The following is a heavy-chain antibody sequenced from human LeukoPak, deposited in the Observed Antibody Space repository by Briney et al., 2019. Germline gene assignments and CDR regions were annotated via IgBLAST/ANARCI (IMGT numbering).Heavy chain of an antibody. CDR2: INQDGSEK. CDR3: ARSTVTTRGAQPYFDY. CDR1: GFSVSGYW. V-gene: IGHV3-7*01. D-gene: IGHD4-17*01. Sequence: GGSLRLSCAVSGFSVSGYWMTWVRQAPGKGLEWVADINQDGSEKYYVDSVKGRFTISRDNAKTSLYLQMNSLRAEDTAVYYCARSTVTTRGAQPYFDYWGQGTLVTVSS. J-gene: IGHJ4*02.